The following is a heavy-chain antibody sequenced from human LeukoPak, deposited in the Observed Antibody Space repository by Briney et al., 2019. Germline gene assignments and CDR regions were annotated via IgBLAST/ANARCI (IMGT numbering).Heavy chain of an antibody. CDR3: ARQGSGWSGAFDF. CDR2: IYYSGTT. Sequence: ASETLSLTCTVYGGSIKSSSYYWGWIRQPPGKGLEWIANIYYSGTTYYNPSLKSRVTTSVDTSKNHFSLRLNSVTAADTAVYYCARQGSGWSGAFDFWGQGTLITVSS. CDR1: GGSIKSSSYY. J-gene: IGHJ4*02. V-gene: IGHV4-39*01. D-gene: IGHD6-19*01.